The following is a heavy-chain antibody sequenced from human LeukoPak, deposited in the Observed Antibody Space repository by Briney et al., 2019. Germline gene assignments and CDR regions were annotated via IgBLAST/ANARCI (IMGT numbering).Heavy chain of an antibody. Sequence: GRSLRLSCAASGFTLSSYGMHWVRQAPGKGLEWVAVISYDGSNKYYADSVKGRFTISRDNSKNTLYLQMNSLRAEDTAVYYCAKDWGCSSTSCYGAFDIWGQGTMVTVSS. V-gene: IGHV3-30*18. CDR2: ISYDGSNK. CDR3: AKDWGCSSTSCYGAFDI. CDR1: GFTLSSYG. J-gene: IGHJ3*02. D-gene: IGHD2-2*01.